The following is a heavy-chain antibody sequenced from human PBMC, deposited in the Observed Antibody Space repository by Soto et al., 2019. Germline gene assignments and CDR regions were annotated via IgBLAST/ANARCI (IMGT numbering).Heavy chain of an antibody. J-gene: IGHJ6*02. CDR2: IYYTGST. CDR1: GGSISTYY. D-gene: IGHD7-27*01. V-gene: IGHV4-59*01. Sequence: HVQLQESGPGLVKPSETLSLTCTVSGGSISTYYWSWIRQSPGKGLEWIGYIYYTGSTNHNPSLKSRVTISVDTSNNQFSLKLSSVTAADTAVYYCARALGYYYGMDVWGQGATVTVSS. CDR3: ARALGYYYGMDV.